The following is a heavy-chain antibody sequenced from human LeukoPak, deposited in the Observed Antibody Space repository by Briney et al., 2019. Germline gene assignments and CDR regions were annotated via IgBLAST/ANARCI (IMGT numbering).Heavy chain of an antibody. CDR3: AKGHDSSGYSQTFFVY. D-gene: IGHD3-22*01. CDR1: GFTFSNYA. Sequence: GGSLRLSCAASGFTFSNYAMSWVRQAPGKGLEWVSVISGSGDSTYYADSVEGRFTISRDNSKNTLYLQMNSLRAEDTAVYYCAKGHDSSGYSQTFFVYWGQGTLVTVSS. CDR2: ISGSGDST. V-gene: IGHV3-23*01. J-gene: IGHJ4*02.